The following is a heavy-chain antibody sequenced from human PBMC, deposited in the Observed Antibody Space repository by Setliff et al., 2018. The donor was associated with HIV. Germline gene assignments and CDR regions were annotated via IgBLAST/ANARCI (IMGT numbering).Heavy chain of an antibody. J-gene: IGHJ3*02. V-gene: IGHV5-51*01. Sequence: PGESLKISCKGSAYSFTSYWIGWVRQMPGKGLEWMGIIYPGDSDTRYSPSFQGQVTISADKSISTAYLQWSSLKASDTAMYYCARLPPMLSGSYVRGAFDIWGQGTMVTV. D-gene: IGHD1-26*01. CDR1: AYSFTSYW. CDR3: ARLPPMLSGSYVRGAFDI. CDR2: IYPGDSDT.